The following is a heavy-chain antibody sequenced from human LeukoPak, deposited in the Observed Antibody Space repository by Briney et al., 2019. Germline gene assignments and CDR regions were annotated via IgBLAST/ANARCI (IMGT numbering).Heavy chain of an antibody. CDR3: ARGPVAEYCSGGSCYSEGFDFDY. D-gene: IGHD2-15*01. Sequence: SETLSLTCTVSGDSISSSDYYWGWIRQPPGKGLEWIGEINHSGSTNYNPSLKSRVAISVDTPKNQFSLKLSSVTAADTAVYYCARGPVAEYCSGGSCYSEGFDFDYWGQGTLVTVSS. CDR1: GDSISSSDYY. V-gene: IGHV4-39*07. J-gene: IGHJ4*02. CDR2: INHSGST.